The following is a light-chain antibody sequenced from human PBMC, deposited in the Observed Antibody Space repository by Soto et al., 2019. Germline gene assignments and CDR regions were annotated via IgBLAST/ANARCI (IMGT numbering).Light chain of an antibody. V-gene: IGKV3-11*01. J-gene: IGKJ4*01. Sequence: EIVLTQSPATLSLSPGERATLSCKASQNIRSHLAWYLQKPGQPPRLLIFGASNRATGIPARFSGSGSGTDFTLTISSLEPEDSGLHYCQQRSDWPLTFGGGARVEVK. CDR3: QQRSDWPLT. CDR1: QNIRSH. CDR2: GAS.